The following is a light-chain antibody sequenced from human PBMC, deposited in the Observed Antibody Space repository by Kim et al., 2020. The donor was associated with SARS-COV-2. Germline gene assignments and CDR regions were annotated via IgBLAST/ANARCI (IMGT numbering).Light chain of an antibody. J-gene: IGLJ3*02. V-gene: IGLV1-44*01. CDR1: SSNIGTNT. CDR3: ATWDDGLEGVV. CDR2: SDN. Sequence: ELTQPPSASGTPGQRVTISCSGSSSNIGTNTVNWYQQLPGTAPKLFLYSDNQRPSGVPDRFSGSKSGTSASLTISGLQSEDEADYYCATWDDGLEGVVFGGGTRLTVL.